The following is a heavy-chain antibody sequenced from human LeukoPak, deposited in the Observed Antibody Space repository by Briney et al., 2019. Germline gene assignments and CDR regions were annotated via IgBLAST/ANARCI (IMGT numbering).Heavy chain of an antibody. CDR1: GGTFSSYA. V-gene: IGHV1-69*04. Sequence: SVKVSCKASGGTFSSYAISWVRQAPGQGLEWMGRIIPILGIANYAQKFQGRVTITADKSTSTAYMELSSLRSEDTAVYYCARDIRLAAGLDYWGQGTLVTVSS. CDR3: ARDIRLAAGLDY. CDR2: IIPILGIA. D-gene: IGHD6-13*01. J-gene: IGHJ4*02.